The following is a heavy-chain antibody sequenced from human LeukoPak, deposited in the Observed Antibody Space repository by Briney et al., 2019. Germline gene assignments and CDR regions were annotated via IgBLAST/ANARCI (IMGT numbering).Heavy chain of an antibody. J-gene: IGHJ5*02. D-gene: IGHD3-10*01. CDR3: AVRGVLEYNWFDP. V-gene: IGHV4-59*01. CDR2: IYYSGST. Sequence: SETLSLTCTVSGGSISSYYWSWIRQPPGKGLEWIGYIYYSGSTNYNPSLKSRVTISVDTSKNQFSLKLSSVTAADTAVYYCAVRGVLEYNWFDPWGQGTLVTVSS. CDR1: GGSISSYY.